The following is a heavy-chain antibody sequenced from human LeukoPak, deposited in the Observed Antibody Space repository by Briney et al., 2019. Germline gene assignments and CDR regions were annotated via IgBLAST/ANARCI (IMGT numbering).Heavy chain of an antibody. CDR1: GGSISSYY. CDR3: ARVSLRAFDI. V-gene: IGHV4-59*01. Sequence: KPSETLSLTCTVSGGSISSYYWSWIRQPPGKGLEWIGYICYSGSTNYNPSLKSRVTISVDTSKNQFSLKVSSVTAADTAVYYCARVSLRAFDIWGQVTMVTVSS. CDR2: ICYSGST. J-gene: IGHJ3*02.